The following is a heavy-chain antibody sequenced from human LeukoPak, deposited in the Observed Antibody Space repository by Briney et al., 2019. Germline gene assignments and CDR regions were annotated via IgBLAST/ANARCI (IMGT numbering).Heavy chain of an antibody. CDR1: GFTFDDYG. CDR3: ARSVAASRDY. V-gene: IGHV3-20*04. J-gene: IGHJ4*02. Sequence: GGSLRLSCAASGFTFDDYGMSWVRQAPGKGLEWVSGINWNGVSTGYADSVKGRFTISRDNAKNSLYLQMNSLRAEDTALYFCARSVAASRDYWGQGTLVTVSS. CDR2: INWNGVST. D-gene: IGHD2-15*01.